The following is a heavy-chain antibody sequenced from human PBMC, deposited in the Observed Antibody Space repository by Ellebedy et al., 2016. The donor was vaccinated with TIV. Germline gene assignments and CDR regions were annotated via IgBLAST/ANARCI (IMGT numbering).Heavy chain of an antibody. CDR1: GFTFSTYA. Sequence: GESLKISCVVSGFTFSTYAMRWFRQAPGKGLEWVSALTTGGVTFYADSVKGRFTISRDSSKNTLYLQMNSLRVEDTAIYYCAKGSLGHCTGSSCYHFDYWGQGTLVTVSS. D-gene: IGHD2-8*02. V-gene: IGHV3-23*01. CDR2: LTTGGVT. CDR3: AKGSLGHCTGSSCYHFDY. J-gene: IGHJ4*02.